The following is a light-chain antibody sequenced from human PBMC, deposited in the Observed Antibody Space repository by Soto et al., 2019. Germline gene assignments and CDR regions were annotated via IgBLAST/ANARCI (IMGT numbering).Light chain of an antibody. Sequence: EIVLTQSPGTLSLSPGERATLSCRASQSVSSTSLAWYHQKPGQAPRLLIYGASSRATGIPDRFSGSGSGTEFTLTISRLETEDFAVYYCQLYGTSPMYIFGQGTELEIK. V-gene: IGKV3-20*01. J-gene: IGKJ2*01. CDR2: GAS. CDR1: QSVSSTS. CDR3: QLYGTSPMYI.